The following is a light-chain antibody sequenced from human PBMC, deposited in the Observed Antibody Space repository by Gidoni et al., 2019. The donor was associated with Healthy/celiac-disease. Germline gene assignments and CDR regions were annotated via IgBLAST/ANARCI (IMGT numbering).Light chain of an antibody. CDR2: AAS. CDR1: QSISSY. CDR3: QQSYSTPCS. V-gene: IGKV1-39*01. Sequence: DSQMTQSPSSLSASVGDRVTITCRASQSISSYLNWYQQKPGKAPKLLIYAASSLQSGVPSRFSGSGSGTEFTLTISSLQPEDFATYYCQQSYSTPCSFXXXTKLEIK. J-gene: IGKJ2*04.